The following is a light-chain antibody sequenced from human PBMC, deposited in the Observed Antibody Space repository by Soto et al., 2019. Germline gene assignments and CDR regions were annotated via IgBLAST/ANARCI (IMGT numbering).Light chain of an antibody. CDR3: QQRSNWPKAT. CDR1: QSVSRY. Sequence: EIVLTQSPATLSLSPGERATLSCRASQSVSRYLAWYQQKPGQAPRLLIYDASSRATAIPARFSGSGSGTDFTLTISSLEPEDFAVYYCQQRSNWPKATFGGGTRVEIK. J-gene: IGKJ4*01. V-gene: IGKV3-11*01. CDR2: DAS.